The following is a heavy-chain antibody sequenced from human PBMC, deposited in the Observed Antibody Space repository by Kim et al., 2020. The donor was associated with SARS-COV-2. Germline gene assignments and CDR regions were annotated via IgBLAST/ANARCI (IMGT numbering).Heavy chain of an antibody. J-gene: IGHJ4*02. Sequence: NTSLKSRLTLSVDTSKNQFSLRLTSVNAADTAVYYCARQTYDFWTGYGDSWGQGTLVTVSS. V-gene: IGHV4-39*01. D-gene: IGHD3-3*01. CDR3: ARQTYDFWTGYGDS.